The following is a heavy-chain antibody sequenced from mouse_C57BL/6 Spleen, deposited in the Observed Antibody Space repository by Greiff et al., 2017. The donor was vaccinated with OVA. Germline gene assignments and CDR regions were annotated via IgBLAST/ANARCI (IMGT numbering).Heavy chain of an antibody. CDR3: ARFDYEAY. CDR1: GYAFTNYL. Sequence: VQLQQSGAELVRPGTSVKVSCKASGYAFTNYLIEWVKQRPGQGLEWIGVINPGSGGTNYNEKFKGKATLTADKSASTADMQLSSLTSEDSAVYFCARFDYEAYWGQGTLVTVSA. J-gene: IGHJ3*01. V-gene: IGHV1-54*01. D-gene: IGHD2-4*01. CDR2: INPGSGGT.